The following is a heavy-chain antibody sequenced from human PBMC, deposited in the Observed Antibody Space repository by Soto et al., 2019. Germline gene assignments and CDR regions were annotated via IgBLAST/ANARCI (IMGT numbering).Heavy chain of an antibody. J-gene: IGHJ4*02. CDR2: IYTGGST. V-gene: IGHV3-53*01. Sequence: GGSLRLSCAASGLTVSTNYMSWVRQSPGKGLEWVSVIYTGGSTYYANSVKGRFTISRDNSKNRLFLQMNSLRAEDTAIYYCAKCMGSSWIGVIDNWGQGTLVTVSS. CDR3: AKCMGSSWIGVIDN. CDR1: GLTVSTNY. D-gene: IGHD6-13*01.